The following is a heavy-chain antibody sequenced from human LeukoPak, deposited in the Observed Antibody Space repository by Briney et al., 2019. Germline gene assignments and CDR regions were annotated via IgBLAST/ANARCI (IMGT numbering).Heavy chain of an antibody. D-gene: IGHD3-10*01. Sequence: SQTLSLTCTVSGGSISSGSYYWSWIRQPAGKGLEWLGRIYSSGSTNHNPSLKSRVTISVDTSKNQFSLKLSSVTAADTAVYYCARSYYGSGSYGPDHWGQGTLVIVSS. CDR3: ARSYYGSGSYGPDH. CDR1: GGSISSGSYY. V-gene: IGHV4-61*02. CDR2: IYSSGST. J-gene: IGHJ4*02.